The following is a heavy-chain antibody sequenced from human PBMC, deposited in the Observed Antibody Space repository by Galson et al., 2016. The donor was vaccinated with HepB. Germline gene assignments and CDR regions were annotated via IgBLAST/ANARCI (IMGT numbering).Heavy chain of an antibody. D-gene: IGHD4-17*01. Sequence: SCKASGYTFSGFYIHWVRQAPGQGLEWMGWINPNSGVTTYAQKFQGRVTMTRDTSISTVYMELSSLRSDDTAMYYCAREAKPYGDIDSWGQGTLVTVSP. CDR1: GYTFSGFY. J-gene: IGHJ4*02. V-gene: IGHV1-2*02. CDR2: INPNSGVT. CDR3: AREAKPYGDIDS.